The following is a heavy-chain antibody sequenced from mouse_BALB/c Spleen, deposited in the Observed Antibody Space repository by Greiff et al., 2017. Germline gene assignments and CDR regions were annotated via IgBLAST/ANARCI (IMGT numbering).Heavy chain of an antibody. CDR2: IHPSDSET. V-gene: IGHV1-54*01. CDR1: GYSFTNYL. CDR3: ARCLHYYGSSYAIDY. D-gene: IGHD1-1*01. Sequence: VQLVESGAGLVRPGTSVKLSCKASGYSFTNYLVEWVKQRPGQGLEWIGMIHPSDSETRLNQKFKDKATLTVDKSSSKAYMQLSSQTSEDSAVYYCARCLHYYGSSYAIDYWGRETTVTVPS. J-gene: IGHJ4*01.